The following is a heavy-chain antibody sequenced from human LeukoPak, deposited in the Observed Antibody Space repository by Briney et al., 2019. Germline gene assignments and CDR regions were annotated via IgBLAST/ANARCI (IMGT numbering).Heavy chain of an antibody. V-gene: IGHV3-66*04. CDR3: AKPPPTYYYDSSGYTGDY. Sequence: PGGSLRLSCAASGFTVSSNYMSWVRQAPGKGLEWVSVIYSGGSTYYADSVKGRFTISRDNSKNTLYLQMNSLRAEDTAVYYCAKPPPTYYYDSSGYTGDYWGQGTLVTVSS. CDR2: IYSGGST. CDR1: GFTVSSNY. D-gene: IGHD3-22*01. J-gene: IGHJ4*02.